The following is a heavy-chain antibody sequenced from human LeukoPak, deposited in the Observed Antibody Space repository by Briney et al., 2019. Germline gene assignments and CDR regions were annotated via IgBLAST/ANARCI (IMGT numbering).Heavy chain of an antibody. CDR2: VNSNGIHT. CDR3: ARGGTFTRDYIDP. Sequence: PGGSLRLSCAASGFTFSSYAMHWVRQAPGKGLEYVSGVNSNGIHTYYANSVKGRFTISRDSSKNTLYLQMGSLRVDDMAMYYCARGGTFTRDYIDPWGQGTLVTVSS. J-gene: IGHJ5*02. CDR1: GFTFSSYA. V-gene: IGHV3-64*01. D-gene: IGHD4-11*01.